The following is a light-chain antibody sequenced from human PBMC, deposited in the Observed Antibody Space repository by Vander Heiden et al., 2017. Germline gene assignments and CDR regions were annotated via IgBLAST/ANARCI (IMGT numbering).Light chain of an antibody. Sequence: DITITQSTTTLAVSPGERATLSCRASQSVSSNLAWYQQKPGQAPRLLIYGASTRVTGIPARFSGSGFGTEFTLTISSLQSEDFAVYYCQQYNNWPPYTFGQGTKLEIK. CDR1: QSVSSN. V-gene: IGKV3-15*01. J-gene: IGKJ2*01. CDR3: QQYNNWPPYT. CDR2: GAS.